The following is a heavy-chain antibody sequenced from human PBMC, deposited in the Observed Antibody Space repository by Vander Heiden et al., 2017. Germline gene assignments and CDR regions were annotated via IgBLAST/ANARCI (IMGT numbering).Heavy chain of an antibody. D-gene: IGHD5-18*01. Sequence: QVQLVESGGGVVQPGTSLRLSCAASGFTFSGYAMHWVRQAQGKGVEWVAVIAYDGSNKYYADSVKGRFTISRDNSKNTLYLQMNSLRAEDTAVYYCAREWGNTAMVGVFDYWGQGTLVTVSS. CDR3: AREWGNTAMVGVFDY. CDR2: IAYDGSNK. J-gene: IGHJ4*02. CDR1: GFTFSGYA. V-gene: IGHV3-30-3*01.